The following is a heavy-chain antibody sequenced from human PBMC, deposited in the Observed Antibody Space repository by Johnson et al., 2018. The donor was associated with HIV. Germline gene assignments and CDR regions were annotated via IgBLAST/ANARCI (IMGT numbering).Heavy chain of an antibody. CDR2: IKSKTARGTP. D-gene: IGHD2-15*01. J-gene: IGHJ3*02. V-gene: IGHV3-15*01. CDR3: TTDYSTPIVVVVAATPDAFDI. CDR1: GFTFSNAW. Sequence: VQLVESGGGLVKPGGSLRLPCAASGFTFSNAWMSWVRQAPGKGLAWVGRIKSKTARGTPDHAAPVNGRCTTSRDDSKNTLYLQMNSLKTEDTAVYYCTTDYSTPIVVVVAATPDAFDIWGQGTMVTVSS.